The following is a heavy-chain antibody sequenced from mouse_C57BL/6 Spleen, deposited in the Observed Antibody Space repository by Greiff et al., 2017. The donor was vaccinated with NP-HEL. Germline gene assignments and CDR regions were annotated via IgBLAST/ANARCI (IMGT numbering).Heavy chain of an antibody. Sequence: QVQLKQSGPELVKPGASVKISCKASGYAFSSSWMNWVKQRPGKGLEWIGRIYPGDGDTNYNGKFKGKATLTADKSSSTAYMQLSSLTSEDSAVYFCATLWSLAMDYWGQGTSVTVSS. CDR1: GYAFSSSW. D-gene: IGHD1-1*02. CDR3: ATLWSLAMDY. CDR2: IYPGDGDT. V-gene: IGHV1-82*01. J-gene: IGHJ4*01.